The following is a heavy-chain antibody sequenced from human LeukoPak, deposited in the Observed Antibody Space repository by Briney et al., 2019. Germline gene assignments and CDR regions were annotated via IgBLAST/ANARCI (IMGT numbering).Heavy chain of an antibody. CDR2: IYYSGST. J-gene: IGHJ4*02. V-gene: IGHV4-59*01. Sequence: SETLSLTCAVYGGSFSGYYWSWIRQPPGKGLEWIGYIYYSGSTNYNPSLKSRVTISVDTSKNQFSLKLSSVTAADTAVYYCARVHYYDSSGYYDPNYFDYWGQGTLVTVSS. D-gene: IGHD3-22*01. CDR3: ARVHYYDSSGYYDPNYFDY. CDR1: GGSFSGYY.